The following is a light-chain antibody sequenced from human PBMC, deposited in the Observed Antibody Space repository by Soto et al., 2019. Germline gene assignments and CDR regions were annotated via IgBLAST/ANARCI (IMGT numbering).Light chain of an antibody. Sequence: DIQMTQSPSSLSASVGDRVTITCRASQSISSYLNWYQQKPGKAPKLLIYAASSLQSGVPSRFICSVSDTNFTRNISSLQPEHFATYCCPQSYSTTSDFPFGPGSKVDIK. CDR1: QSISSY. V-gene: IGKV1-39*01. CDR2: AAS. CDR3: PQSYSTTSDFP. J-gene: IGKJ3*01.